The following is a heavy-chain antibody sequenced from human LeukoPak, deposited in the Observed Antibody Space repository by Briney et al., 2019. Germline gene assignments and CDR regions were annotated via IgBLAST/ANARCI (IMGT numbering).Heavy chain of an antibody. V-gene: IGHV5-51*01. D-gene: IGHD6-6*01. CDR2: VYSGDSGT. CDR3: ARIHEYSGSSAAWHFDL. CDR1: GYSFTNHW. J-gene: IGHJ2*01. Sequence: GGSLKISCKGSGYSFTNHWIGWVRQMPGKGLEWRGIVYSGDSGTRYSPSFQGQVTISADKSMSTASLQWRCLKASDPATYACARIHEYSGSSAAWHFDLWGRGTLVAVSS.